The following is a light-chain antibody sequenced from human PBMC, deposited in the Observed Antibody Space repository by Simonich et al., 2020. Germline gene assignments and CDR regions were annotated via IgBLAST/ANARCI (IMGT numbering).Light chain of an antibody. CDR2: AAS. J-gene: IGKJ2*01. CDR1: QRVSSY. CDR3: QQRSNWPPIT. V-gene: IGKV3-11*01. Sequence: EIVLTQSPATLSLSPGERATLSFNASQRVSSYLAWYQQQPGKAPRLLIYAASNRATGSPARFSVSGSVTDFTLTISSLEPEDFAVYYCQQRSNWPPITFGQGTKLEIK.